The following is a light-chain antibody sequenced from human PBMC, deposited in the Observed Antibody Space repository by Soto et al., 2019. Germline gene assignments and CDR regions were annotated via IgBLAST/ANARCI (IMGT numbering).Light chain of an antibody. CDR1: QGISYY. CDR2: SAA. V-gene: IGKV1-39*01. J-gene: IGKJ2*01. CDR3: QQSYSSPPT. Sequence: DIQMTQSPASLSASVGDRVTITCRTGQGISYYLHWYQQTPGKAPKLLIYSAARLKSGVPSRFSGTKSGTDFTLIISSLQPEDFATYYCQQSYSSPPTFGQGTKVEI.